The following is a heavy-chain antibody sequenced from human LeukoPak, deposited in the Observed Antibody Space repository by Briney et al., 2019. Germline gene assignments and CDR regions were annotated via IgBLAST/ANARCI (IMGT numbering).Heavy chain of an antibody. CDR1: GGSFSGYY. V-gene: IGHV4-34*01. D-gene: IGHD3-10*01. CDR3: ARTRLHHNYGSGTSFDY. Sequence: PSETLSLTCAVYGGSFSGYYWSWIRQPPGKGLGWIGEINHSGSTNYNPSLKSRVTISVDTSKNQFSLQLNSVTPEDTAVYYCARTRLHHNYGSGTSFDYWGQGSLVTVSS. CDR2: INHSGST. J-gene: IGHJ4*02.